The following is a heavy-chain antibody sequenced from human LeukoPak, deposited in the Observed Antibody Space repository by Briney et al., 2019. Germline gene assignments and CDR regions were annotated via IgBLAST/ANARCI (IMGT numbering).Heavy chain of an antibody. CDR3: ARDSPRRDGPTLLS. CDR2: IKQDGSEK. Sequence: GGSLRLSCAASGFTFSSYWMSWVRQAPGKGLEWVANIKQDGSEKFYVDSVKGRFTISRDNAKNSLYLQMNSLRAEDTAVYYCARDSPRRDGPTLLSWGQGTLVTVSS. D-gene: IGHD5-24*01. V-gene: IGHV3-7*01. CDR1: GFTFSSYW. J-gene: IGHJ4*02.